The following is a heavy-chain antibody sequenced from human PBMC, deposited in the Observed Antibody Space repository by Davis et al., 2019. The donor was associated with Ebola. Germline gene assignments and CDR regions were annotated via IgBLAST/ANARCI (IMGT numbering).Heavy chain of an antibody. J-gene: IGHJ6*04. CDR2: IIPMFGTA. V-gene: IGHV1-69*06. CDR1: GCTFSSYA. CDR3: ARYRSSCRESGYDWEMDV. Sequence: AASVKVSCKASGCTFSSYAISWVRQAPGQGLEWMGGIIPMFGTANYAQKFQVRVTITADKSTSTAYMELSSLRSEYTAVYYCARYRSSCRESGYDWEMDVWGKGTTVTVSS. D-gene: IGHD5-12*01.